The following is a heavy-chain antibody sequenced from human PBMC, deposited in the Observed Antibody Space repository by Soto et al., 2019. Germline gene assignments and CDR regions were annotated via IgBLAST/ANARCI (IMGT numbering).Heavy chain of an antibody. J-gene: IGHJ6*02. V-gene: IGHV3-21*01. D-gene: IGHD2-2*01. CDR3: ARDSVVPAAMPYYYYGMDV. CDR2: ISSSSSYI. CDR1: GFTFSSYS. Sequence: GGSLRLSCAASGFTFSSYSMNWVRQAPGKGLEWVSSISSSSSYIYYADSVKGRFTIFRDNAKNSLYLQMNSLRAEDMAVYYCARDSVVPAAMPYYYYGMDVRGQGTTVTVSS.